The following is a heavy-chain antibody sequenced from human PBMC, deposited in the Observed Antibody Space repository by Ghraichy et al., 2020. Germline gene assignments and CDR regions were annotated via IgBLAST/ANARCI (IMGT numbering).Heavy chain of an antibody. V-gene: IGHV4-34*01. CDR2: INHSGST. Sequence: SQTLSLTCAVYGGSFSGYYWSWIRQPPGKGLEWIGEINHSGSTNYNPSLKSRVTISVDTSKNQFSLKLSSVTAADTAVYYCARRLTNSYGDYGRRIWFDPWGQGTLVTVSS. D-gene: IGHD4-17*01. J-gene: IGHJ5*02. CDR1: GGSFSGYY. CDR3: ARRLTNSYGDYGRRIWFDP.